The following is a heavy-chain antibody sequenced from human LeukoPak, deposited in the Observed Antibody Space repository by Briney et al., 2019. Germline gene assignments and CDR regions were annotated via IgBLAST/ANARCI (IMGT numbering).Heavy chain of an antibody. J-gene: IGHJ6*03. Sequence: ASVKVSCKASGYTFTSYDINWVRQATGQGLEWMGWMNPNSGNKGYAQKFQGRVTMTRNTSISTPYMELSSLRSEDPAVYYCARTYGGGGYYYYYYMDVWGKGTTVTVSS. V-gene: IGHV1-8*01. D-gene: IGHD3-16*01. CDR3: ARTYGGGGYYYYYYMDV. CDR1: GYTFTSYD. CDR2: MNPNSGNK.